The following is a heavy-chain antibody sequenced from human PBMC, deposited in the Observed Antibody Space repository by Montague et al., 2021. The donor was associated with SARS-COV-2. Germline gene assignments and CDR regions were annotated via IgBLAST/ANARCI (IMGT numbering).Heavy chain of an antibody. CDR3: VSPGGYCTGGTRFYVY. CDR1: GGSTSTYY. CDR2: IYYSGRT. V-gene: IGHV4-59*01. D-gene: IGHD2-8*02. Sequence: SETLSLTCSVSGGSTSTYYWSWIRQPPGKGLEWIGYIYYSGRTNYNPSLKSRVTISIDTSKNQFSLELSSVNAADMAVDYCVSPGGYCTGGTRFYVYWGQGTLVTVSS. J-gene: IGHJ4*02.